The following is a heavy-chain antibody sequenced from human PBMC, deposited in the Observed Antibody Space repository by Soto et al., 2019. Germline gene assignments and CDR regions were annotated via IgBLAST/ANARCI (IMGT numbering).Heavy chain of an antibody. CDR3: AAGEKSGIAVAGLGY. Sequence: SVKVSCKASGFTFTSSAVQWVRQARGQRLEWIGWIVVGSGNTNYAQKFQERVTITRDMSTSTAYMELSSLRSEDTAVYYCAAGEKSGIAVAGLGYWGQGTLVTVSS. V-gene: IGHV1-58*01. D-gene: IGHD6-19*01. J-gene: IGHJ4*02. CDR1: GFTFTSSA. CDR2: IVVGSGNT.